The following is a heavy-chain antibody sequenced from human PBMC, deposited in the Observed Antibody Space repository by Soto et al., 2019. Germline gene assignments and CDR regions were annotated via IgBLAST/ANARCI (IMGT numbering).Heavy chain of an antibody. D-gene: IGHD3-22*01. Sequence: SGTPSLPRTFSRVCICSWGYYLNWIPQHPVEGPGWIGYIYYSGNTYYNPSLKSRVTISVDTSKNQFSLRLSSVTAADTAVYYCARDPHYTDSSGYYVSSGNFDYWGQGILVTVSS. CDR1: RVCICSWGYY. CDR2: IYYSGNT. V-gene: IGHV4-31*03. J-gene: IGHJ4*02. CDR3: ARDPHYTDSSGYYVSSGNFDY.